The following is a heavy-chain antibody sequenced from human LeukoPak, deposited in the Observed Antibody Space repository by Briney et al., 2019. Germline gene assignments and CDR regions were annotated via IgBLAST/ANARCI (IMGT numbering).Heavy chain of an antibody. CDR1: GGSISSYY. D-gene: IGHD3-22*01. CDR3: ARGGYRTYFDY. Sequence: SETLSLTCAVSGGSISSYYWSWIRQPPGKGLEWIGYIYTSGSTNYNPSLKSRVTISVDTSKNQFSLKLSSVTAADTAVYYCARGGYRTYFDYWGQGTLVTVSS. CDR2: IYTSGST. V-gene: IGHV4-4*09. J-gene: IGHJ4*02.